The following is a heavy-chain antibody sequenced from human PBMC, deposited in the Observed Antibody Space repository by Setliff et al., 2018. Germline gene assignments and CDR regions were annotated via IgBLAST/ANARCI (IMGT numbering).Heavy chain of an antibody. D-gene: IGHD3-10*01. J-gene: IGHJ4*02. CDR3: ARSYY. CDR2: INQYGSEK. V-gene: IGHV3-7*01. CDR1: GFTFSTYW. Sequence: GGSLRLSCAASGFTFSTYWMSWVRQAPGKGLEWVANINQYGSEKYYVDSVKGRFTISRDNAEKSLWLHMNNLRVDDTSIYYCARSYYWGQGALVTVSS.